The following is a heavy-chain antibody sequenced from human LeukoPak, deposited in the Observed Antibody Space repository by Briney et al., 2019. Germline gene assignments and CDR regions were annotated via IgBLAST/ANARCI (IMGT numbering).Heavy chain of an antibody. D-gene: IGHD4-17*01. V-gene: IGHV4-39*01. CDR3: ARAPGYYGDPFDY. J-gene: IGHJ4*02. CDR2: MSYSGST. CDR1: GGSISSSSYY. Sequence: PSETLSLTCTVSGGSISSSSYYWGWIRQPPGKGLEWIGSMSYSGSTYYNPSLRSRVTLSVDTSKNQFSVKLSSVTAADTAVYYCARAPGYYGDPFDYWGQGTLVTVSS.